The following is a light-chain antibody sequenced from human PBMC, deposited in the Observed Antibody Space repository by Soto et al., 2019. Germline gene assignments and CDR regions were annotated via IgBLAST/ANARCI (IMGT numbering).Light chain of an antibody. CDR1: SSDVGGYNY. V-gene: IGLV2-14*01. Sequence: QSALTQPASVSGSPGQSITISCTGTSSDVGGYNYVSCYQQHPGKAPKLMIYEVSNRPSGVSNRFSGSKSGNTASLTISGIQAEDEADYYCSSYTSSSTVVFGGGTKLTVL. J-gene: IGLJ2*01. CDR3: SSYTSSSTVV. CDR2: EVS.